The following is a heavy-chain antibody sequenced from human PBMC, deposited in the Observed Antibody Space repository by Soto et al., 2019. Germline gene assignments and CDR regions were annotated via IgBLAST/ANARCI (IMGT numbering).Heavy chain of an antibody. CDR3: TTGLISVYGSGSYSIDY. V-gene: IGHV3-15*07. D-gene: IGHD3-10*01. CDR1: GFTFSNAW. CDR2: IKSKTDGGTT. Sequence: GGSLRLSCAASGFTFSNAWMNWVRQAPGKGLKWVGRIKSKTDGGTTDYAAPVKGRFTISRDDSKNTLYLQMNSLKTEDTAVYYCTTGLISVYGSGSYSIDYWGQGTLVTVSS. J-gene: IGHJ4*02.